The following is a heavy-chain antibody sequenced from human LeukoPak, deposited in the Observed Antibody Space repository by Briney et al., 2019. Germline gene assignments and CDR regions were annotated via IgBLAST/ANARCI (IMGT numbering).Heavy chain of an antibody. D-gene: IGHD6-19*01. J-gene: IGHJ3*02. CDR3: ARYSSGWPDAFDI. Sequence: GGSLRLSCAASGFTFSSYSMNWVRQAPGKGLEWVSSISSSSSYIYYADSVKGRFTISRDNAKNSLYLQMNSLRAEDTAVYYCARYSSGWPDAFDIWGQGTMVTVSS. CDR1: GFTFSSYS. V-gene: IGHV3-21*01. CDR2: ISSSSSYI.